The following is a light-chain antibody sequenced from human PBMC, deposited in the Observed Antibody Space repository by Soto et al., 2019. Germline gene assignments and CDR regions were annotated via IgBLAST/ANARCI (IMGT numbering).Light chain of an antibody. J-gene: IGKJ2*01. CDR2: DAS. CDR1: QSVNTY. Sequence: EFVLTQSPATLSLSPGERATLSCRASQSVNTYLAWYQQKPGQAPRLLIYDASNRATGVPARFSGSGSGTDFTLTINSLEPEDFAVHYCQQRANWLMYTFGQGTKLEI. V-gene: IGKV3-11*01. CDR3: QQRANWLMYT.